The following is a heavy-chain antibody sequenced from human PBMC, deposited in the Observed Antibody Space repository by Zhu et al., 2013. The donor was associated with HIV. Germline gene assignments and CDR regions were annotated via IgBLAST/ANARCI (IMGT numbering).Heavy chain of an antibody. CDR2: IIPIFGTA. V-gene: IGHV1-69*01. Sequence: QVQLVQSGAEVKKPGSSVKVSCKASGGTFSSYAISWVRQAPGQGLEWMGGIIPIFGTANYAQKFQGRVTITADESTSTAYMELSSLRSEDTAVYYCASRGQEYPSKDIVVVPAANSWFDPWGRGNPGHRLL. CDR1: GGTFSSYA. D-gene: IGHD2-2*01. J-gene: IGHJ5*02. CDR3: ASRGQEYPSKDIVVVPAANSWFDP.